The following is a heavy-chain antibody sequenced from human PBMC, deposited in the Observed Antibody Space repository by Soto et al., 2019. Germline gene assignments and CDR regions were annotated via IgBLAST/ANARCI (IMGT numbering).Heavy chain of an antibody. Sequence: GESLKISCAASGFTFSSYSMNWVRQAPGKGLEWVSYISSSSSTIYYADSVKCRFPISRDNAKNSLYLQMNSLRAEDTAVYYCARATYSSCWYFDYWGQGTLVTVSS. D-gene: IGHD6-13*01. J-gene: IGHJ4*02. CDR1: GFTFSSYS. CDR3: ARATYSSCWYFDY. V-gene: IGHV3-48*04. CDR2: ISSSSSTI.